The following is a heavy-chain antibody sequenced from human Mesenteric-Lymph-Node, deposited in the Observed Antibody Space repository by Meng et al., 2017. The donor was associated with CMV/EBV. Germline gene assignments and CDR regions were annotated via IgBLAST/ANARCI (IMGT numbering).Heavy chain of an antibody. D-gene: IGHD2-2*01. J-gene: IGHJ4*02. Sequence: GESLKISCKGSGYSFTTHWIGWVRQMPGKGLEWMGIIYPGDSDTRYSPSFQGQVTISADKSISTAYLQWSSLKASDTAMYYCARHNRDQLLYYWGQGTLVTVSS. CDR3: ARHNRDQLLYY. CDR2: IYPGDSDT. CDR1: GYSFTTHW. V-gene: IGHV5-51*01.